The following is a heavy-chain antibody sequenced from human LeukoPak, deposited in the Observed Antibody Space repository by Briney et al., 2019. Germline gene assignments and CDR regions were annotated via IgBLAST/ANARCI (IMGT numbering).Heavy chain of an antibody. Sequence: ASVTVSCKASGYTFTGYYMHWVRQAPGQGLEWVGWINPNSGGTNYAQKFQGRVTMTRDTSISTAYMELRRLRSDDTAVYYCARGHGMYYYDSSGYSDYWGQGTLVTVSS. V-gene: IGHV1-2*02. D-gene: IGHD3-22*01. CDR2: INPNSGGT. J-gene: IGHJ4*02. CDR1: GYTFTGYY. CDR3: ARGHGMYYYDSSGYSDY.